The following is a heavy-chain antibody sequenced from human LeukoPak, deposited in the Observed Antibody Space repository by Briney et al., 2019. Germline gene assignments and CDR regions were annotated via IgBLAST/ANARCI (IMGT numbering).Heavy chain of an antibody. CDR2: IGSGGGST. D-gene: IGHD3-10*01. V-gene: IGHV3-23*01. CDR3: AKGGRGVVRSDAFDI. J-gene: IGHJ3*02. CDR1: GFTFSSYV. Sequence: GGSLRLSCAASGFTFSSYVMSWVRQAPGQGLEWVSTIGSGGGSTFYADSVKGRFTISRDNSKNTLYLQMNSLRAEDTAVYYCAKGGRGVVRSDAFDIWGQGTMVTVSP.